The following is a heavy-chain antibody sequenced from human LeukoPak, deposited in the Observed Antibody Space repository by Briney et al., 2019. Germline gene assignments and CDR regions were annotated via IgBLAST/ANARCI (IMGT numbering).Heavy chain of an antibody. J-gene: IGHJ5*02. CDR2: TYYSGST. Sequence: SETLSLTCTVSGGSISSGDYYWSWIRQPPGKGLEWIGYTYYSGSTYYNPSLKSRVTISVDRSKNQFSLKLSSVTAADTAVYYWARDVGAARGGDWFDPWGQGTLVTVSS. CDR1: GGSISSGDYY. V-gene: IGHV4-30-4*08. CDR3: ARDVGAARGGDWFDP. D-gene: IGHD3-10*01.